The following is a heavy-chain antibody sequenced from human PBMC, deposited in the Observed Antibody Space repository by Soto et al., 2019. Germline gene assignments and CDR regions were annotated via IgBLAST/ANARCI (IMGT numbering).Heavy chain of an antibody. J-gene: IGHJ4*02. V-gene: IGHV4-39*01. CDR2: IYYSGTT. Sequence: SETLSLTCTVSGGSIKVGGYYWGWIRQTPGKGLEWVATIYYSGTTYYNPSLKSRLTISLDTSRNQFSLDLNSVTAADTAVYYCARLAYSHYSTWGQGTLVTVSS. CDR3: ARLAYSHYST. CDR1: GGSIKVGGYY. D-gene: IGHD5-12*01.